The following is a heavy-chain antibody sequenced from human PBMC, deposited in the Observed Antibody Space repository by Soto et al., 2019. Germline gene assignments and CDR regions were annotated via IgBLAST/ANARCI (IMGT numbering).Heavy chain of an antibody. J-gene: IGHJ5*02. CDR3: ASDRPVGISAAGTETNLYDP. CDR2: SNAGNGNT. CDR1: LYSCTSYA. D-gene: IGHD6-13*01. V-gene: IGHV1-3*01. Sequence: ASVKVSCKASLYSCTSYAIHWVRQAPGQRHKMIGGSNAGNGNTKYSQKFQGRVSLTSDTAAGTAYMELSSLRSEDTAVYYCASDRPVGISAAGTETNLYDPRAQGNLVPVSS.